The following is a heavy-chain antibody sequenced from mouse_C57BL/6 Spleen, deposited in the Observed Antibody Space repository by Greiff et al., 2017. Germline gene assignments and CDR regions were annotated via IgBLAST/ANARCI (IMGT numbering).Heavy chain of an antibody. CDR2: ISSGGDYI. Sequence: EVQRVESGEGLVKPGGSLKLSCAASGFTFSSYAMSWVRQTPEKRLEWVAYISSGGDYIYYADTVKGRFTISRDNARNTLYLQMSRLKAEDTAMYYCTRDRGAYDAMDYWGQGTSVTVSS. CDR3: TRDRGAYDAMDY. J-gene: IGHJ4*01. V-gene: IGHV5-9-1*02. CDR1: GFTFSSYA.